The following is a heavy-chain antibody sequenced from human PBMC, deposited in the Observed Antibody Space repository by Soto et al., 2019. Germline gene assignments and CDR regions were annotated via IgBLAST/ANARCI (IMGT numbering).Heavy chain of an antibody. V-gene: IGHV3-33*01. CDR3: AREGEWELLHAFDI. CDR2: IWYDGSNK. J-gene: IGHJ3*02. Sequence: QVQLVESGGGVVQPGRSLRLSCAASGFTFSSYGMHWVRQAPGKGLEWVAVIWYDGSNKYYADSVKGRFTISRDNSKNTLYLQMNSLRAEDTAVYYCAREGEWELLHAFDIWGQGTTVTVSS. CDR1: GFTFSSYG. D-gene: IGHD1-26*01.